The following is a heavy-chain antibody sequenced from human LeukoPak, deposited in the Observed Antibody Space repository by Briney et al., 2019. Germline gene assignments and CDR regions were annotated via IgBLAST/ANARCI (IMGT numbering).Heavy chain of an antibody. CDR1: GFSFSSYW. V-gene: IGHV3-7*01. D-gene: IGHD6-19*01. CDR2: IKQDGSEK. CDR3: ARGLGYSSGWYVY. J-gene: IGHJ4*02. Sequence: AGGSLRLSCAASGFSFSSYWMSWVRQAPGKGLEWVANIKQDGSEKYYVDSVKGRFTISRDNAKNSLYLQMNSLRAEDTAVYYCARGLGYSSGWYVYWGQGTLVTVSS.